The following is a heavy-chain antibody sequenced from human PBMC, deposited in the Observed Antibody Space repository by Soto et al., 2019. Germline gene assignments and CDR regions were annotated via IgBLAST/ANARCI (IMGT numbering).Heavy chain of an antibody. CDR2: IYYSGST. V-gene: IGHV4-31*03. D-gene: IGHD3-9*01. CDR3: ARVGYDILAGYSDGVGYNWFDP. Sequence: QVQLQESGPGLVKPSQTLSLTCTVSGGSISSGGYYWSWIRQHPGKGLEWIGYIYYSGSTYYNPSLNRRLTISVDTTKNQFSLKLSSVTAADTAVYYCARVGYDILAGYSDGVGYNWFDPWGQGTLVTVSA. CDR1: GGSISSGGYY. J-gene: IGHJ5*02.